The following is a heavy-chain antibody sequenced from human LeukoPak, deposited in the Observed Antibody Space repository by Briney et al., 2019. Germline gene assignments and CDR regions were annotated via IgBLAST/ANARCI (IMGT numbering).Heavy chain of an antibody. D-gene: IGHD3-22*01. CDR2: INPNSGGT. Sequence: GASVKVSCKASGYTFTGYYMHWVRQAPGQGLEWMGWINPNSGGTNYAQKFQGWVTMTRDTSISTAYMELSRLRSDDTAVYYCARGEESYYYDSRFVWVYWGQGTLVTVSS. V-gene: IGHV1-2*04. J-gene: IGHJ4*02. CDR3: ARGEESYYYDSRFVWVY. CDR1: GYTFTGYY.